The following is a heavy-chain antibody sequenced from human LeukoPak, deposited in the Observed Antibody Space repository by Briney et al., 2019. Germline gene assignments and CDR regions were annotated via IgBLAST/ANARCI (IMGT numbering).Heavy chain of an antibody. Sequence: GGSLRLSCAASGFTFSSYGMHWVRQAPGKGLEWVAVIWHDGSNKYYVDSVKGRFTISRDNSKNTLYLQMNSLRAEDTAVYYCARESGEFGLGYQLDPWGQGTLVSVSS. J-gene: IGHJ5*02. D-gene: IGHD2-2*01. V-gene: IGHV3-33*01. CDR3: ARESGEFGLGYQLDP. CDR1: GFTFSSYG. CDR2: IWHDGSNK.